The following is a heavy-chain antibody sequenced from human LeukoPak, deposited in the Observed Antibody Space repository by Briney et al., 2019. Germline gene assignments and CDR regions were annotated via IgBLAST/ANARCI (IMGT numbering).Heavy chain of an antibody. CDR2: SNPNGGST. J-gene: IGHJ3*02. CDR3: ARVTRSGTAFDI. D-gene: IGHD3-3*01. V-gene: IGHV1-46*01. Sequence: RASVNVSCMSSGYTLTHYYIHWVRQAPGQGVAWMGISNPNGGSTTYAQQFQGRVTMTRDTSTSTVYMELTSLRAEDTALYYCARVTRSGTAFDIWGQGTMVTVSS. CDR1: GYTLTHYY.